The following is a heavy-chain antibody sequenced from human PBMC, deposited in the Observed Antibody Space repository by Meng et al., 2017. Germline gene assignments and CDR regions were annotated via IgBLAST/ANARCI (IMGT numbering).Heavy chain of an antibody. CDR1: GYTFTSYY. Sequence: ASVKVSCKASGYTFTSYYMHWVRQAPGQGLEWMGIINPSGGSTSYAQKFQGRVTMTTDTSTSTAYMELRSLRSDDTAVYYCARGFLYNTRWSGYYPGYFDLWGRGTLVTVSS. D-gene: IGHD3-3*01. CDR3: ARGFLYNTRWSGYYPGYFDL. V-gene: IGHV1-46*01. CDR2: INPSGGST. J-gene: IGHJ2*01.